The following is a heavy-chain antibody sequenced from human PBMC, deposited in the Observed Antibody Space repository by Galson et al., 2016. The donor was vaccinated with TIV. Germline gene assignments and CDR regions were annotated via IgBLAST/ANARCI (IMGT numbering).Heavy chain of an antibody. J-gene: IGHJ4*02. Sequence: SLRLSCAASGFRFSSYAMNWVRQAPGQGLEWVSTIGGSGGSTYYADSVKGRFTIPRDSSKNTVYLQMSSLRAEDTAIYYCAKDRQWIPSSLDYWGQGTLVTVSS. CDR1: GFRFSSYA. CDR3: AKDRQWIPSSLDY. CDR2: IGGSGGST. V-gene: IGHV3-23*01. D-gene: IGHD5-18*01.